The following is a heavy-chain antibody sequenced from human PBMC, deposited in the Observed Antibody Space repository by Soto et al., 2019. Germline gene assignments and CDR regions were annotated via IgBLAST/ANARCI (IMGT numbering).Heavy chain of an antibody. Sequence: GGSLRLSCAASGFTFSNAWMNWVRQAPGKGLEWVGHIKSKTDGGTTDYAAPVKGRFTISRDDSKNTLYLQMNSLKTEDTAVYYCTTLTYSSSWYYYYYGMDVWGQGTTVTVSS. CDR3: TTLTYSSSWYYYYYGMDV. D-gene: IGHD6-13*01. J-gene: IGHJ6*02. V-gene: IGHV3-15*07. CDR1: GFTFSNAW. CDR2: IKSKTDGGTT.